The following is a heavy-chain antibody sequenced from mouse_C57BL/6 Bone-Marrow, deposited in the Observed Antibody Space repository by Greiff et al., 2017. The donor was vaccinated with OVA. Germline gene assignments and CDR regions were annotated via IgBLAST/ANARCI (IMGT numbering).Heavy chain of an antibody. J-gene: IGHJ2*01. Sequence: QVQLQQSGAELARPGASVQLSCKASGYTFTSYGISWVKQRTGQGLEWIGEIYPRSGNTYYNEKFKGKATLTADKSSSTAYMELRSLTSEVSAVSFCARISLSDGYFSFDYWRQGTTLTVSS. CDR1: GYTFTSYG. CDR3: ARISLSDGYFSFDY. CDR2: IYPRSGNT. V-gene: IGHV1-81*01. D-gene: IGHD2-3*01.